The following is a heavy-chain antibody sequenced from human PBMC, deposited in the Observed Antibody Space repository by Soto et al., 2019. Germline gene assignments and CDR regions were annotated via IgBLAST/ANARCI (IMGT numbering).Heavy chain of an antibody. CDR1: GFTFSDYT. D-gene: IGHD2-8*01. J-gene: IGHJ4*02. V-gene: IGHV3-23*03. CDR2: ILADYNT. Sequence: EVQLLESGGGLVQPGGSLTLSCAASGFTFSDYTMSWVRQAPGKGLECISVILADYNTYYTDSVRGRFTISRDNSKNTLYLEMNSLRAEDTAVYYCARRTNGYFGYWGQGALVTVSS. CDR3: ARRTNGYFGY.